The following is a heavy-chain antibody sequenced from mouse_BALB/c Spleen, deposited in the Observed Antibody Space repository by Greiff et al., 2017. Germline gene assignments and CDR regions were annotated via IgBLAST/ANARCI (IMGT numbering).Heavy chain of an antibody. CDR1: GFTFSSFG. D-gene: IGHD3-3*01. CDR3: ARDWDRGTWFAY. CDR2: ISSGSSTI. Sequence: EVKLVESGGGLVQPGGSRKLSCAASGFTFSSFGMHWVRQAPEKGLEWVAYISSGSSTIYYADTVKGRFTISRDNPKNTLFLQMTSLRSEDTAMYYCARDWDRGTWFAYWGQGTLVTVSA. J-gene: IGHJ3*01. V-gene: IGHV5-17*02.